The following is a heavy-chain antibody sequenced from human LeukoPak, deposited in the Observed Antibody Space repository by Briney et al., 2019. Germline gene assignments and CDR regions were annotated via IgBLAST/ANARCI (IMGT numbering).Heavy chain of an antibody. V-gene: IGHV4-39*01. Sequence: PSETLSLTCPVSGDSIRSSSYYWGWIRQPPVKGLEWVGSISYSGRTYYNPSLKSRVTISVDTSKNQFSLKLSSVTAADTAVYYCARLYAGTRPPDYWGQGTLVTVSS. D-gene: IGHD3-10*01. CDR2: ISYSGRT. CDR3: ARLYAGTRPPDY. CDR1: GDSIRSSSYY. J-gene: IGHJ4*02.